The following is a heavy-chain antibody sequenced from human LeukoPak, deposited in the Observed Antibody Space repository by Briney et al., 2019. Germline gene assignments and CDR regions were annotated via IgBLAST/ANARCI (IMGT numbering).Heavy chain of an antibody. CDR3: ARYTMVRGVPYYYYGMDV. J-gene: IGHJ6*02. CDR2: IYSGGST. V-gene: IGHV3-53*01. Sequence: GGSLRLSCAASGFTVSSNYMSWVRQAPGKGLEWVSVIYSGGSTYYADSVKGRFTISRDNSKNTLYLQMNSLRAEDTAVYYCARYTMVRGVPYYYYGMDVWGQGTTVTVSS. D-gene: IGHD3-10*01. CDR1: GFTVSSNY.